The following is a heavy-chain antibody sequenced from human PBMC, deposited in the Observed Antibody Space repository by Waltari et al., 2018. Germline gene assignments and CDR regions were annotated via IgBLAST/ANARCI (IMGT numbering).Heavy chain of an antibody. CDR1: GGSISSSSYY. Sequence: QLQLQESGPGLVKPSETLSLTCTVSGGSISSSSYYWGRIRQPPGKGLEWIGSIYYSGSTYYNPSLNSRVTISVDTSKNQFSLKLSSVTAADTAVYYCASRGYSYGFYYYGMDVWGQGTTVTVSS. D-gene: IGHD5-18*01. V-gene: IGHV4-39*01. J-gene: IGHJ6*02. CDR2: IYYSGST. CDR3: ASRGYSYGFYYYGMDV.